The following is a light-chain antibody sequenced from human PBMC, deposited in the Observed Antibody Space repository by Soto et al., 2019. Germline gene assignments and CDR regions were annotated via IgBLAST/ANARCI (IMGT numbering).Light chain of an antibody. CDR1: QTISTF. CDR3: QQSYSSSPWT. V-gene: IGKV1-39*01. CDR2: RAS. Sequence: DIQMTQSLASLSASVGDRVTISCRASQTISTFLNWYQQKPGTAPRLLIYRASSVQSGVPPRFSGSGSGRDFTLTISSLRPEDIATYFCQQSYSSSPWTFGQGTKVEV. J-gene: IGKJ1*01.